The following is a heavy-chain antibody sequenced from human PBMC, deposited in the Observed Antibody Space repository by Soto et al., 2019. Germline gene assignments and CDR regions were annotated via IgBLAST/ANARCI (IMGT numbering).Heavy chain of an antibody. CDR1: GFSFSSFA. Sequence: PGGSLRLSCAASGFSFSSFAVHWVRQAPGKGLEWVAVMSSDETKINYADSVKGRFTISRDNSTNTLFLQLNGLRPEDTAVYFCAKDRGSGTIRYDGRDVGGQGTTVTV. V-gene: IGHV3-30*18. J-gene: IGHJ6*02. CDR3: AKDRGSGTIRYDGRDV. CDR2: MSSDETKI. D-gene: IGHD3-10*01.